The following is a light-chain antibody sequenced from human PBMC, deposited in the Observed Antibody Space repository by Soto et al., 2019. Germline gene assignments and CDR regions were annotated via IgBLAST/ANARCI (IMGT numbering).Light chain of an antibody. CDR3: QQYGSPLWT. CDR1: QSVTGTY. J-gene: IGKJ1*01. Sequence: EIVLTQSPGTLSLSPGDRATLSCRASQSVTGTYLAWYQHKPGQAPRLLIYGESIRATGIPDRFSGSGFGTDFTLTISRLEPEDFAVYYCQQYGSPLWTFGQGTKVEI. CDR2: GES. V-gene: IGKV3-20*01.